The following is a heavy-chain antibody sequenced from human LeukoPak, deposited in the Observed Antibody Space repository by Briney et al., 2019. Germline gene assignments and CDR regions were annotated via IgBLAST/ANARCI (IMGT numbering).Heavy chain of an antibody. CDR3: ATANYYDSSGYDY. J-gene: IGHJ4*02. CDR2: IYYSGST. Sequence: PSETLSLTCTVSGGSISSGDYYWSWIRQPSGKGLEWIGYIYYSGSTYYNPSLKSRVTISVDTSKNQFSLKLSSVTAADTAVYYCATANYYDSSGYDYWGQGTLVTVSS. V-gene: IGHV4-30-4*01. D-gene: IGHD3-22*01. CDR1: GGSISSGDYY.